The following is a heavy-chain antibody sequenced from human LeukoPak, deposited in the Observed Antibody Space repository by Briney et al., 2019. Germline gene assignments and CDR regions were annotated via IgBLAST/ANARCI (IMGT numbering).Heavy chain of an antibody. CDR2: ISYDGTNK. CDR1: GFTFSSYG. V-gene: IGHV3-30*18. Sequence: GGSLRLSCAVSGFTFSSYGMHWVRQAPGKGLEWMAAISYDGTNKYYADSVKGRFTISRDNSKNTLYLQMNSLRAEDTAVYYCAKDLNYDFWSGLGNWGQRTLVTVSS. CDR3: AKDLNYDFWSGLGN. D-gene: IGHD3-3*01. J-gene: IGHJ4*02.